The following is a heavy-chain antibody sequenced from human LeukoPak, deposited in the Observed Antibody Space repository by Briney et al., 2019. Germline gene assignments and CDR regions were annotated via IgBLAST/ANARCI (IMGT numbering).Heavy chain of an antibody. J-gene: IGHJ3*02. V-gene: IGHV4-59*08. CDR1: GGSMSSYY. CDR3: ARHGTSGIYRRPFDI. Sequence: NPSETLSLTCTVSGGSMSSYYWSWIRQPPGKGLEWIGYIYDSGGTNYNPSLKSRVTISVDTSNNQFSLKLNSVTAADTAVYYCARHGTSGIYRRPFDIWGQGTMVTVSS. D-gene: IGHD1-26*01. CDR2: IYDSGGT.